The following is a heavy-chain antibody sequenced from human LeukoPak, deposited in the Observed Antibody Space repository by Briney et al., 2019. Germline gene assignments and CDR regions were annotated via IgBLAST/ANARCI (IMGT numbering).Heavy chain of an antibody. D-gene: IGHD1-1*01. J-gene: IGHJ3*02. CDR1: GFTFSSYG. Sequence: GGSLRLSCAASGFTFSSYGMSWVRQAPGKGLEWVSAISGSGDSTYYADSVKGRFTISRDNSKNTLYLQMNSLRAEDTAVYYCAKATTGTTKGAFDIWGQGTMVTVSS. CDR3: AKATTGTTKGAFDI. CDR2: ISGSGDST. V-gene: IGHV3-23*01.